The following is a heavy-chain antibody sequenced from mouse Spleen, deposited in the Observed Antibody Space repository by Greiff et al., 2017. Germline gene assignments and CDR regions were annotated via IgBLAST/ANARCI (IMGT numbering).Heavy chain of an antibody. J-gene: IGHJ1*01. CDR2: ISSGGSYT. CDR3: ARREWYFDV. CDR1: GFTFSSYA. Sequence: EVQGVESGGGLVKPGGSLKLSCAASGFTFSSYAMSWVRQTPEKRLEWVATISSGGSYTYYPDSVKGRFTISRDNAKNTLYLQMSSLRSEDTAMYYCARREWYFDVWGAGTTVTVSS. V-gene: IGHV5-9-3*01.